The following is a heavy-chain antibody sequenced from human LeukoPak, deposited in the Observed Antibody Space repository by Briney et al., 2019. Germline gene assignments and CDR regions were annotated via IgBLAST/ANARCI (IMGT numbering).Heavy chain of an antibody. Sequence: ASVKVSCKASGYTFTSYGISWVRQAPGQGLEWMGWISAYNGNTNYAQKLQGRVTMTTDTSTSTAYKELRSLRSDDTAVYYCAREYSSSWYDSWFDPWGQGTLVTVSS. D-gene: IGHD6-13*01. CDR1: GYTFTSYG. V-gene: IGHV1-18*01. CDR2: ISAYNGNT. CDR3: AREYSSSWYDSWFDP. J-gene: IGHJ5*02.